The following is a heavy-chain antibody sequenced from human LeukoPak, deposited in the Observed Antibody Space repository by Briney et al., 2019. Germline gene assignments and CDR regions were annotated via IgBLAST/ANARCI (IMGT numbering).Heavy chain of an antibody. V-gene: IGHV4-34*01. CDR1: GGSFSGYY. Sequence: PSETLSLTCAVYGGSFSGYYWRWLRQPRGKGVEWIGEMNHRGSTNYNPSLKSRVTISVDTSKNQFSLKLSSVTAADTAVYYCARGHLIWKYYYDSSGLYYFDYWGQGTLVTVSS. D-gene: IGHD3-22*01. J-gene: IGHJ4*02. CDR3: ARGHLIWKYYYDSSGLYYFDY. CDR2: MNHRGST.